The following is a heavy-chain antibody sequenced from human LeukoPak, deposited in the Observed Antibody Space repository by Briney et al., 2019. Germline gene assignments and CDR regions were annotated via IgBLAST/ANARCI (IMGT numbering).Heavy chain of an antibody. CDR1: GFTFSNYA. CDR3: AKGISNPDY. V-gene: IGHV3-23*01. J-gene: IGHJ4*02. CDR2: VNRDGGST. Sequence: PGGSLRHSCAASGFTFSNYAMTWVRPAPGKGVEWVSGVNRDGGSTYYADSVRGRFTISRNNSKNTMYLQMNSLRAEDTAVYYCAKGISNPDYWGQGTLVTVSS. D-gene: IGHD4-11*01.